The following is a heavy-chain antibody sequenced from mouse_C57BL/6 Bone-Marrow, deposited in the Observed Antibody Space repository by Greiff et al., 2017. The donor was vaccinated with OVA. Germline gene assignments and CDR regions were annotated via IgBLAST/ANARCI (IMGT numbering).Heavy chain of an antibody. CDR2: IYPRSGNT. Sequence: QVHVKQSGAELARPGASVKLSCKASGYTFTSYGISWVKQRTGQGLEWIGEIYPRSGNTYYNEKFKGKATLTADKSSSTAYMELRSLTSEDSAVYFCAPHYYGSSYGYWGQGTTLTVSS. J-gene: IGHJ2*01. V-gene: IGHV1-81*01. CDR3: APHYYGSSYGY. D-gene: IGHD1-1*01. CDR1: GYTFTSYG.